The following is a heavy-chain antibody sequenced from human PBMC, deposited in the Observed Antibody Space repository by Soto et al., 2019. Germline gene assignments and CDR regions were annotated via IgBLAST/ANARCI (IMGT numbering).Heavy chain of an antibody. J-gene: IGHJ6*02. Sequence: GGSLRLSCAASGFTFSSYGMHWVRQAPGKGLEWVAVISNDGKKKYYADSGKGRFTISRDNSKNTLYLQMNSLRAEDTAVYYCAKERIAVAGNYYYYGMDVWGQGTTVTVSS. D-gene: IGHD6-19*01. CDR2: ISNDGKKK. V-gene: IGHV3-30*18. CDR1: GFTFSSYG. CDR3: AKERIAVAGNYYYYGMDV.